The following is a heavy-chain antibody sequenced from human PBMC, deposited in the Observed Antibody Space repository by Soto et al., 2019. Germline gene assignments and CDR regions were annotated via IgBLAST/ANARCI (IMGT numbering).Heavy chain of an antibody. Sequence: HVQLVQSGAEVKKPGASVKVSCKASGYTFTNYGISWVRQAPGQGLEWVGWISTYNGVTNYAQKFQGRVTMTIDTSTTTAYMELRSLRSDDTAVYYCARGSHSEEYDGDCDYWGQGTLVTVSS. D-gene: IGHD2-21*02. CDR2: ISTYNGVT. CDR3: ARGSHSEEYDGDCDY. CDR1: GYTFTNYG. V-gene: IGHV1-18*01. J-gene: IGHJ4*02.